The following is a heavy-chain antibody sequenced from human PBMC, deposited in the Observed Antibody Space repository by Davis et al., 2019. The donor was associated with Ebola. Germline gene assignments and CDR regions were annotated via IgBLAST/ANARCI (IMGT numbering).Heavy chain of an antibody. D-gene: IGHD6-13*01. CDR2: INPSGGST. V-gene: IGHV1-46*01. Sequence: ASVKVSCKASGYTFTSYYMHWVRQAPGQGLEWMGIINPSGGSTSYAQKFQGRVTMTRNTSISTAYMELSSLRSEDTAVYYCARGMSPYSSSWQDIGMDVWGQGTTVTVSS. CDR1: GYTFTSYY. J-gene: IGHJ6*02. CDR3: ARGMSPYSSSWQDIGMDV.